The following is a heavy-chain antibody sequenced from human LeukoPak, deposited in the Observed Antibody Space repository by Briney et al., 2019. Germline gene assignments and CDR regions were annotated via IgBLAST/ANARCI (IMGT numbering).Heavy chain of an antibody. CDR3: AKYYAARSRSFDF. Sequence: GGSLRLSCAASGFTFSSYAMTWVRQSPGKGLEWVSVIGSGGDTYYSDSVQGRFTISRDNSKNTLYLQMNSLRADDTAVYYCAKYYAARSRSFDFWGQGTLVTVSS. CDR2: IGSGGDT. V-gene: IGHV3-23*01. D-gene: IGHD3-10*01. CDR1: GFTFSSYA. J-gene: IGHJ4*02.